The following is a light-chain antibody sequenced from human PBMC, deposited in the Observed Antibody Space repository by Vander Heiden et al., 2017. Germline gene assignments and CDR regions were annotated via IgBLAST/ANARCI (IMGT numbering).Light chain of an antibody. V-gene: IGLV2-23*02. CDR3: CSHAGSSTYV. CDR2: EVS. J-gene: IGLJ1*01. Sequence: QSALTQPPSVSGSPGPPITISCTGTSSDVGSYNLVSWYQQHPGKAPKLMIYEVSKRPSGVSNRFSGSKSGNTASLTISGLQAEDEADYYCCSHAGSSTYVFGTGTKVTVL. CDR1: SSDVGSYNL.